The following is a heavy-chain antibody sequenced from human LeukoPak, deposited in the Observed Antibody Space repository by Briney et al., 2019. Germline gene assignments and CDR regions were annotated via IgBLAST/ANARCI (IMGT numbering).Heavy chain of an antibody. CDR2: MNPNSGNT. D-gene: IGHD3-10*01. CDR1: GCTFTSYD. V-gene: IGHV1-8*01. CDR3: AREAVLWLRGGNWFDP. J-gene: IGHJ5*02. Sequence: ASVKVSCKASGCTFTSYDINWVRQATGQGLEWMGWMNPNSGNTGYAQKFQGRVTMTRNTSISTAYMELSSLRSEDTAVYYCAREAVLWLRGGNWFDPWGQGTLVTVSS.